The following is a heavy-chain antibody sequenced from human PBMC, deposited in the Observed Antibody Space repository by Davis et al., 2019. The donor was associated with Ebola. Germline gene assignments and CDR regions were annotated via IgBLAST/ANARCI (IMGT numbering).Heavy chain of an antibody. CDR3: ARAQLGGYSYDSYYYYGMDV. J-gene: IGHJ6*02. CDR2: ITGSGSLT. D-gene: IGHD5-18*01. CDR1: GFTFSSYA. V-gene: IGHV3-23*01. Sequence: GESLKISCAASGFTFSSYAMSWVRQTPGKGLEWVSAITGSGSLTGYADSVKGRFTVSRDNAKNSLYLQMNSLRAEDTAVYYCARAQLGGYSYDSYYYYGMDVWGQGTTVTVSS.